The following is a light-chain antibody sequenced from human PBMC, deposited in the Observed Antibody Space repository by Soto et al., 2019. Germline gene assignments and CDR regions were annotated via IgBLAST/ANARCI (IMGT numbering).Light chain of an antibody. V-gene: IGLV6-57*04. CDR3: QSHDRSNLQWV. CDR2: EAK. CDR1: SGSIASND. J-gene: IGLJ3*02. Sequence: NFMLTQPHSVSESPGKTVTISCTRSSGSIASNDVQWYQQRPGSAPTTVIYEAKQRPSGVPDRFSGSIDSSSNSASLTISGLKTEDEADYYSQSHDRSNLQWVFGGGTKLTVL.